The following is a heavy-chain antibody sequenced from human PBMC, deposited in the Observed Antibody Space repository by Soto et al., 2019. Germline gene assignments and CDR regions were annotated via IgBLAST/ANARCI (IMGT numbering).Heavy chain of an antibody. V-gene: IGHV1-69*01. Sequence: EQLVQSGAEVKKPGSSVKVSFEASVRNFSTSPIRWVRQAPGRGLEWMGEVSPYLGTANHAQKFQGRVTLNVDASTSTAYMELRSLRSEDTALYYCARVRISFRRRGGHYYEDGMDVWGQGTRVTVSS. CDR3: ARVRISFRRRGGHYYEDGMDV. D-gene: IGHD3-3*01. J-gene: IGHJ6*02. CDR1: VRNFSTSP. CDR2: VSPYLGTA.